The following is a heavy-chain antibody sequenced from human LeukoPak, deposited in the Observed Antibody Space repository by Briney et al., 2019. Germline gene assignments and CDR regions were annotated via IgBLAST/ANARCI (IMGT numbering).Heavy chain of an antibody. V-gene: IGHV3-15*01. CDR1: GFTFSNAW. J-gene: IGHJ4*02. Sequence: GGSLRLSCAASGFTFSNAWMSWVRRAPGKGLEWVGRIKRKTDGGAPEYSAPVKGRFTFSRDDTKNTVYLQMDSLKTEDTAVYYCAADLLDSWGQGTLVTVSS. CDR3: AADLLDS. CDR2: IKRKTDGGAP.